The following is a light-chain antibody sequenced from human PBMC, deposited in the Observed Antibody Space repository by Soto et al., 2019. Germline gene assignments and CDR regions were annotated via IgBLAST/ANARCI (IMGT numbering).Light chain of an antibody. CDR1: TSNVGRNA. V-gene: IGLV1-44*01. CDR3: AAWDDALNGPR. CDR2: ATH. J-gene: IGLJ2*01. Sequence: QSVLTQPPSACGAPRHTVTISCSRSTSNVGRNAVSWYQQVPGMAPKLLVFATHKRASGVPGRFTGSASGASASLAISGLQSEDEADYYCAAWDDALNGPRFGGGTKLTVL.